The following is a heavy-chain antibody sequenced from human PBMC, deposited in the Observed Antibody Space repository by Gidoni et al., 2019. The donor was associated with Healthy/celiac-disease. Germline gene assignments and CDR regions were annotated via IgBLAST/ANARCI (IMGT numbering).Heavy chain of an antibody. V-gene: IGHV3-23*01. CDR2: ISGSGGTT. D-gene: IGHD3-3*01. Sequence: EVQLLESGGGLVQPGGSLRLSCAAFGFTFSSYAMSWVRQAPGQGLEWVSAISGSGGTTCYADSVKGRFPISRDNSKNTLYLKMNSLRAEDTAVYYCANRVRSGYYDYFDYWGQGTLVTVSS. CDR1: GFTFSSYA. J-gene: IGHJ4*02. CDR3: ANRVRSGYYDYFDY.